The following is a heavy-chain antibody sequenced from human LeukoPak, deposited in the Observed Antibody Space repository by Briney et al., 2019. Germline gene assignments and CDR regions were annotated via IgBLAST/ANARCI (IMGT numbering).Heavy chain of an antibody. CDR3: ARDTVSGGYMDV. Sequence: ASVKVSCMASGYTFTSYYMHWVRQAPGQGLEWMGIINPSGGSTSYAQKFQGRVTMTRDMSTSTVYMELSSLRSEDAAVYYCARDTVSGGYMDVWGKGTTVTVSS. CDR2: INPSGGST. CDR1: GYTFTSYY. D-gene: IGHD2-15*01. V-gene: IGHV1-46*01. J-gene: IGHJ6*03.